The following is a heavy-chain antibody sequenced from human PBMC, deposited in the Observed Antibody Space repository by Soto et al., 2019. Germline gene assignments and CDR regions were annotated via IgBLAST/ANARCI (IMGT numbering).Heavy chain of an antibody. D-gene: IGHD2-15*01. Sequence: GGSLRLSRTASGFTFGDYAMSWFRQAPGKGLEWVGFIRSKAYGGTTEYAASVKGRFTISRDDSKSIAYLQMNSLRAQDTAVYYFAKGRAAWCYLCYFDYWGQGTLVTVSS. V-gene: IGHV3-49*03. CDR1: GFTFGDYA. CDR3: AKGRAAWCYLCYFDY. CDR2: IRSKAYGGTT. J-gene: IGHJ4*02.